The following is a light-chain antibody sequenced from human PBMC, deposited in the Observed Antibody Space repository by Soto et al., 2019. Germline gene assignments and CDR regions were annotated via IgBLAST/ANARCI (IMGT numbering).Light chain of an antibody. CDR1: QSVSSSY. V-gene: IGKV3-20*01. Sequence: DIVLTQSPGTLSLSPGEGVTLSCRASQSVSSSYFAWYQQKPGRAPRLLIYSASNRATGIPDRFSGSGSGTDFTLNISILEPEDFAVYYCQLYGHSLYTFGHGTKLEIK. CDR2: SAS. CDR3: QLYGHSLYT. J-gene: IGKJ2*01.